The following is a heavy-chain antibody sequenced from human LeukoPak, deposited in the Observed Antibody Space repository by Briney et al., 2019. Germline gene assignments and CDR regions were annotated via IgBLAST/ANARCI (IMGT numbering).Heavy chain of an antibody. J-gene: IGHJ3*02. CDR3: ATSMVWAFDI. CDR1: GYSFTSYW. Sequence: GESLKISCKGSGYSFTSYWISWVRQMPGKGLEWMGRIDPSDSYTNYSPSFQGHVTISADKSISTAYLQWSSLKASDTAMYYCATSMVWAFDIWGQGTMVTVSS. V-gene: IGHV5-10-1*01. D-gene: IGHD3-10*01. CDR2: IDPSDSYT.